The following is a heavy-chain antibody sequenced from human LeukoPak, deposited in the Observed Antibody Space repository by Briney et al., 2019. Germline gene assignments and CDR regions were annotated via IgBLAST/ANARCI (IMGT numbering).Heavy chain of an antibody. V-gene: IGHV3-30*02. J-gene: IGHJ4*02. Sequence: PGESLRLSCAASGFTFSSYGMHWVRQAPGKGLEWVAFIRYDGSNKYYADSVKGRFTISRDNSKNTLYLQMNSLRAEDTAVYYCAKGGGRYCSSTSCYRKDYWGQGTLVTVSS. CDR1: GFTFSSYG. D-gene: IGHD2-2*01. CDR3: AKGGGRYCSSTSCYRKDY. CDR2: IRYDGSNK.